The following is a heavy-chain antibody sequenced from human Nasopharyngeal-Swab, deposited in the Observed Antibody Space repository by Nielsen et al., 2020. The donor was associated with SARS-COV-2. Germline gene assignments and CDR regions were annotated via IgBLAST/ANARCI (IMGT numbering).Heavy chain of an antibody. CDR1: GYTFTSYY. CDR3: ARESVNDAFDI. J-gene: IGHJ3*02. V-gene: IGHV1-46*01. CDR2: INPSGGST. Sequence: ASAMVSCKASGYTFTSYYMHWVRQAPGQGLEWMGIINPSGGSTSYAQKFQGRVTMTRDTSTSTVYMELSSLRSEDTAVYYCARESVNDAFDIWGQGTMVTVSS.